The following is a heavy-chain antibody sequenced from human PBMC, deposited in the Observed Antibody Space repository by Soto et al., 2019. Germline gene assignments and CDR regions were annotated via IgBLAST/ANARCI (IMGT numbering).Heavy chain of an antibody. CDR2: ISGSDDST. D-gene: IGHD6-6*01. CDR3: AKRSSSSTFDY. V-gene: IGHV3-23*01. Sequence: EVQLLESGGGLVQPGESLRLSCAASGFTFSSYAMSWVRQAPGKGLEWASVISGSDDSTYYADDVLGRFPISRDNSKNPLYLQMNSLRAEDTAVYYCAKRSSSSTFDYWGQGTLVTVSS. J-gene: IGHJ4*02. CDR1: GFTFSSYA.